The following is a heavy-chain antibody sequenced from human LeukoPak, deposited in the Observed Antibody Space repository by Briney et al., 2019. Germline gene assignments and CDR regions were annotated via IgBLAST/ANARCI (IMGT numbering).Heavy chain of an antibody. CDR1: GGSISSYY. Sequence: SETLSLTCTVSGGSISSYYWTWVRQPAGKGLEWIGRISTSGSTNYNPSLKSRLTMSVDTSENQFSLNLSSVTAADTAVYYCARLVYSSSWYPYYYYYMDVWGKGTTVTVSS. D-gene: IGHD6-13*01. J-gene: IGHJ6*03. CDR3: ARLVYSSSWYPYYYYYMDV. CDR2: ISTSGST. V-gene: IGHV4-4*07.